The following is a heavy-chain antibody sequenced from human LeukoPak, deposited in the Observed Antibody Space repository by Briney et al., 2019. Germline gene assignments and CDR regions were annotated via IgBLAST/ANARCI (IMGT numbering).Heavy chain of an antibody. CDR2: IYYSGST. Sequence: PSETLSLTCTVSGGSISSSSYYWGWIRQPPGKGLEWIGSIYYSGSTYYNPSLKSRVTISVDTSKNQFSLKLSSVTAADTAVYYCARGVFGELSNWFDPWGQGTLVTVSS. CDR3: ARGVFGELSNWFDP. V-gene: IGHV4-39*01. D-gene: IGHD3-10*02. J-gene: IGHJ5*02. CDR1: GGSISSSSYY.